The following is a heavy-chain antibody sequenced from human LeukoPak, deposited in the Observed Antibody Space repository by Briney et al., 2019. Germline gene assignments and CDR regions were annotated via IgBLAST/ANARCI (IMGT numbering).Heavy chain of an antibody. CDR2: ITGSGGNT. Sequence: GGSLRLSCVASGFTFSNYAMSWVRQAPGKGLEWVSAITGSGGNTYYAGSVKGRFTISRDNSKNTVFLQMNSLRHEDTAIYYCVIWGDYDVLTGYYVPDYWGQGTLVTVSS. CDR1: GFTFSNYA. J-gene: IGHJ4*02. D-gene: IGHD3-9*01. CDR3: VIWGDYDVLTGYYVPDY. V-gene: IGHV3-23*01.